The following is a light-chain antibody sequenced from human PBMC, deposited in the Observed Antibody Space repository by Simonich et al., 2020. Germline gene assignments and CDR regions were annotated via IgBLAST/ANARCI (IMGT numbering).Light chain of an antibody. V-gene: IGKV4-1*01. CDR2: CAA. Sequence: DIVMTQSPDSLAVSLGERATINCKSSQSVLYSSNNKNYLAWYQRKPGQPPKLLIYCAATRESGVPYRFSGSGSGTDFTLTISSLQAEDVAVYYCQQYYSTPTWTFGQGTKVEIK. CDR3: QQYYSTPTWT. CDR1: QSVLYSSNNKNY. J-gene: IGKJ1*01.